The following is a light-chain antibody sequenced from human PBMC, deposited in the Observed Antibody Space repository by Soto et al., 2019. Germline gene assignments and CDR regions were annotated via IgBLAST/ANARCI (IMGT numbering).Light chain of an antibody. V-gene: IGLV2-14*01. J-gene: IGLJ1*01. CDR1: SSDVGGYNY. Sequence: QSALTQPASVSGSPGQSITISCTGTSSDVGGYNYVSWYQQHPGKAPKLMIHDVSNRPSGVSNRFSGSKSGNTASLTISGLQAADGADYYCSSYTSSSTLLYVFGTGTKVTVL. CDR3: SSYTSSSTLLYV. CDR2: DVS.